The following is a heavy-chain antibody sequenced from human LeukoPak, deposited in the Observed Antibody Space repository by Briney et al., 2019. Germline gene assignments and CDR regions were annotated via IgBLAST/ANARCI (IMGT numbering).Heavy chain of an antibody. J-gene: IGHJ4*02. Sequence: GASVKVSFKGSVYTFTSYGISWVRQAPGQRLEWVGWINADNGNKKNAQKLQGRVTITTDTYTRAHSIELRSLRADDTAVYYCARDGSVVVPAARHYYYGSEFDYWGQGTLVSVSS. D-gene: IGHD2-2*01. CDR1: VYTFTSYG. CDR3: ARDGSVVVPAARHYYYGSEFDY. V-gene: IGHV1-18*01. CDR2: INADNGNK.